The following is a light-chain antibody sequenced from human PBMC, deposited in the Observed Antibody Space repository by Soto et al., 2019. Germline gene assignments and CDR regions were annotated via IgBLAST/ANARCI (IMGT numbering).Light chain of an antibody. V-gene: IGLV8-61*01. J-gene: IGLJ3*02. Sequence: QAVVTQEPSFSVSPGGTVTLTCGLTSGSVSILSYPSWYQQTPGQAPRTLIYSTNTRSSGVPDRFSGSILGTKAALTIAGAQAEDDSHYYCALYLGSGNMVFDGRTKLTVL. CDR2: STN. CDR3: ALYLGSGNMV. CDR1: SGSVSILSY.